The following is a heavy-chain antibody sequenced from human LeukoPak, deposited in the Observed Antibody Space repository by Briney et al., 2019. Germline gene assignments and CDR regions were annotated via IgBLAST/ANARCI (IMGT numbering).Heavy chain of an antibody. V-gene: IGHV3-21*01. D-gene: IGHD3-16*01. CDR3: IRDLFDDYSLDY. Sequence: GGSLRLSCAASGFTFSSYSMNWVRQAPGKGLEWVSSINSDSSLMFYAESVKGRFTISRDNARNSLYLQMNSLRAEDTAVYYCIRDLFDDYSLDYWGQGALVTVSS. J-gene: IGHJ4*02. CDR2: INSDSSLM. CDR1: GFTFSSYS.